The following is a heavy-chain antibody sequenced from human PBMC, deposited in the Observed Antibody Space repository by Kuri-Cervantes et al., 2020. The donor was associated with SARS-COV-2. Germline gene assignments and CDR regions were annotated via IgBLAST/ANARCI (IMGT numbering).Heavy chain of an antibody. V-gene: IGHV4-38-2*02. CDR2: IYHSGST. J-gene: IGHJ3*02. CDR3: ARDKSSDDYVWGSYRKLDAFDI. Sequence: GSLRLSCTVSGYSISSGYYWGWIRQPPGKGLEWIGSIYHSGSTYYNPSLKSRVTMTRDTSTSTVYMELSSLRSEDTAVYYCARDKSSDDYVWGSYRKLDAFDIWGQGTMVTVSS. CDR1: GYSISSGYY. D-gene: IGHD3-16*02.